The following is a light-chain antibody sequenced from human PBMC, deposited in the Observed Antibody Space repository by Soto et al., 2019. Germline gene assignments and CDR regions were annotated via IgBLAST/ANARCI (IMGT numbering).Light chain of an antibody. CDR3: SSFTTTSTWV. CDR2: EAF. J-gene: IGLJ3*02. CDR1: SSDVGGHDY. V-gene: IGLV2-14*01. Sequence: QSVLTQPASVSGSPGQSITISCTGTSSDVGGHDYVSWYHQYPGKAPKLLIYEAFIRPSGVSDRFSGSKSGSTASLTISGLQAEDEGDYYCSSFTTTSTWVFGGGTKLTVL.